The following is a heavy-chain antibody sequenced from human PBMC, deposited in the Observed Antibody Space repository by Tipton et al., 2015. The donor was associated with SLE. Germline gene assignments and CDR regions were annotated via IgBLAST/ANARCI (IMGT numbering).Heavy chain of an antibody. CDR1: GKTVSSYW. J-gene: IGHJ4*02. CDR3: ARAVAVAVFDY. Sequence: GSLRLSCAESGKTVSSYWMHWVRQAPGKGLVWVSRINSDGSSTSYADSVKGRFTISRDNAKNTLYLQMNSLRAEDTAVYYCARAVAVAVFDYWGQGTLVTVSS. D-gene: IGHD6-19*01. V-gene: IGHV3-74*01. CDR2: INSDGSST.